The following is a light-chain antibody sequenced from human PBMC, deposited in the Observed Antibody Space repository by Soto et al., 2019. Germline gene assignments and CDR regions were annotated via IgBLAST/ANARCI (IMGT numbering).Light chain of an antibody. Sequence: QSALTQPASVSGSPGQSITISCTGTSSDVGGYNFVSWYQQHPGKAPKFLIYDVSNRPSGVSTRFSGSKSCNTASLTISGLQAEDEADYYCSSYTSSSTQVFGTGTKLTVL. CDR1: SSDVGGYNF. CDR3: SSYTSSSTQV. J-gene: IGLJ1*01. V-gene: IGLV2-14*03. CDR2: DVS.